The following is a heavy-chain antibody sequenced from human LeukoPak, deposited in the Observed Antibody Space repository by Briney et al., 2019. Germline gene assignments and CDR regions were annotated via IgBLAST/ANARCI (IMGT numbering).Heavy chain of an antibody. V-gene: IGHV3-48*01. CDR2: ISSSSSTI. J-gene: IGHJ5*02. Sequence: GGSLRLSCAASGFTFSSYWMHWVRQAPGKGLEWVSYISSSSSTIYYADSVKGRFTISRDNAKNSLYLQLNSLRAEDTAVYYCARVLHKRNYDSSDYYGSWGQGTLVTVSS. D-gene: IGHD3-22*01. CDR1: GFTFSSYW. CDR3: ARVLHKRNYDSSDYYGS.